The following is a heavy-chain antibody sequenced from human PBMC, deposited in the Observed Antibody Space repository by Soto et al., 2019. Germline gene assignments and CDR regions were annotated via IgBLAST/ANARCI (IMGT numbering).Heavy chain of an antibody. CDR2: SRDKPQGYST. CDR3: VRATYFSDSSGYTRCLDY. J-gene: IGHJ4*02. Sequence: GGSLRLSCAGSGFTLSDRYIDWVRQAPGKGLEWVGRSRDKPQGYSTAYAASVKGRFTTSRDESKNSAYLQMNSLKTEDTAVYYCVRATYFSDSSGYTRCLDYWGQGTLVTVSS. D-gene: IGHD3-22*01. CDR1: GFTLSDRY. V-gene: IGHV3-72*01.